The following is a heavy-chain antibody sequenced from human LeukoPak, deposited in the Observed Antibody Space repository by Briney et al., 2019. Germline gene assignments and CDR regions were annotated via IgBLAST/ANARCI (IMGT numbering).Heavy chain of an antibody. D-gene: IGHD3-22*01. CDR2: ITASSTTI. Sequence: GGSLRLSCAASGFSFSNYEMNWVRQAPGKGLEWISYITASSTTIYYADSVKGRFTISRDNSKNTLYLQMNSLRAEDTAVYYCARSPYYDSSGYYDCWGQGTLVTVSS. CDR3: ARSPYYDSSGYYDC. CDR1: GFSFSNYE. J-gene: IGHJ4*02. V-gene: IGHV3-48*01.